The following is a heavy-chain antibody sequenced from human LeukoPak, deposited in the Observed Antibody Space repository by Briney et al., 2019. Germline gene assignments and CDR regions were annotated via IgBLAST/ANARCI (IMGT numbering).Heavy chain of an antibody. CDR1: GNSFTTSW. CDR2: IYVGDSDT. V-gene: IGHV5-51*01. D-gene: IGHD2-15*01. Sequence: GESLKISCKGSGNSFTTSWIGWVRQMPGKGLEWMGIIYVGDSDTRYRPSFQGQVTISADKFLNTAYLQWSSLKASDTAMYYCARQRCVSGRCYHTNVFDIWGQGTMVTISS. CDR3: ARQRCVSGRCYHTNVFDI. J-gene: IGHJ3*02.